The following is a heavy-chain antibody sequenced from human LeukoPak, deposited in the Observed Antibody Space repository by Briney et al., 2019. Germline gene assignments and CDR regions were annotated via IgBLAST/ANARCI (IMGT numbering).Heavy chain of an antibody. CDR2: ISWNSGSI. CDR1: GFTFDDYA. Sequence: SGGSLRLSCAASGFTFDDYAMHWVRQAPGKGLEWVSGISWNSGSIGYADSVKGRFTISRDNAKNSLYLQMNSLRAEDTALYYCAKDMGWLGIYYSDYWGQGTLVTVSS. CDR3: AKDMGWLGIYYSDY. D-gene: IGHD6-19*01. J-gene: IGHJ4*02. V-gene: IGHV3-9*01.